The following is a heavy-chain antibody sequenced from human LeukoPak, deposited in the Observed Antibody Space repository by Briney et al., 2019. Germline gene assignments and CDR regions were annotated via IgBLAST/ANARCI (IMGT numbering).Heavy chain of an antibody. CDR1: GFTFSSYS. D-gene: IGHD3-9*01. CDR2: ISSSSSYI. CDR3: ARDSVLRYFDAEYYYYMDV. Sequence: GGSLRLSCAASGFTFSSYSMNWVRQAPGKGLEWVSSISSSSSYIYYADSVKGRFSISRDNAKNSVYLQMNGLRAEDTAVYYCARDSVLRYFDAEYYYYMDVWGKGTTVTISS. V-gene: IGHV3-21*04. J-gene: IGHJ6*03.